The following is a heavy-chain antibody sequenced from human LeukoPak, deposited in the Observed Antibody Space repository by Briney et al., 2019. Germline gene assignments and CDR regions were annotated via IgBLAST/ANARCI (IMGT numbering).Heavy chain of an antibody. CDR3: AKDGEITFGGVMIGYFDY. J-gene: IGHJ4*02. D-gene: IGHD3-16*01. CDR1: GFTFSSYG. Sequence: GGSLRLSCAAPGFTFSSYGMHSVRQAPGKGLEWVAFIRYDGSNKYYADSVKGRFTISRDNSKNTLYLQMNSLRAEDTAVYYCAKDGEITFGGVMIGYFDYWGQGTLVTVSS. CDR2: IRYDGSNK. V-gene: IGHV3-30*02.